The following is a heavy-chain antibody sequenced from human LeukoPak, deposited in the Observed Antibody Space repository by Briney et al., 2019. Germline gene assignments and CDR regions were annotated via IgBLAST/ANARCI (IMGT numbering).Heavy chain of an antibody. CDR1: GYTFTSYD. D-gene: IGHD1-14*01. J-gene: IGHJ6*03. Sequence: ASVKVSCKASGYTFTSYDINWVRQATGQGLEWMGWMNPNSGNTGYAQKFQGRVTMTRNTPISTAYMELSSLRSEDAAVYYCARGETTAAPGYYYYMDVWGKGTTVTVSS. CDR2: MNPNSGNT. CDR3: ARGETTAAPGYYYYMDV. V-gene: IGHV1-8*01.